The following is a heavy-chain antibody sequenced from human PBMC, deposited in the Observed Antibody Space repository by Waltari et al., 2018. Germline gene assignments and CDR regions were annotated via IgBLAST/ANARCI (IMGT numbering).Heavy chain of an antibody. CDR3: AREIVVVIATSNWFDP. CDR2: TIPIFGKA. V-gene: IGHV1-69*04. CDR1: GGTFSSYA. D-gene: IGHD2-21*01. Sequence: QVQLVQSGAEVKKPGSSVKVSCKASGGTFSSYAISWVRQAPGQGLEWMGRTIPIFGKATYAQKFQGRVTITADKSTSTAYMELSSRRSEDTAVYYCAREIVVVIATSNWFDPWGQGTLVTVSS. J-gene: IGHJ5*02.